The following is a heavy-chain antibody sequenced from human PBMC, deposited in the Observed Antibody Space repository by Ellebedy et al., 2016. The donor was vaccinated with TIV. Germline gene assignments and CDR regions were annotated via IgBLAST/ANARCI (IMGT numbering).Heavy chain of an antibody. CDR3: ARQSRGFSLGADL. CDR1: GGSISSYY. CDR2: IYYSGST. J-gene: IGHJ5*02. D-gene: IGHD3-22*01. Sequence: MPSETLSLTCTVSGGSISSYYWSWIRQPPGKGLKWIGYIYYSGSTNYNPSLKNRVTISVDTSKNQFSLKLTSVTAADTDVYYCARQSRGFSLGADLWGQGTLVTVSS. V-gene: IGHV4-59*08.